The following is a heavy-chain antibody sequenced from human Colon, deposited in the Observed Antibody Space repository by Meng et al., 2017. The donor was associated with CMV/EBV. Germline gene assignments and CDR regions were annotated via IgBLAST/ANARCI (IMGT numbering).Heavy chain of an antibody. CDR1: GFTFDDYA. Sequence: SLKISCAASGFTFDDYAMHWVRQAPGKGLEWVSGISWNSGSIGYADSVKGRFTISRDNAKRSLFLQMNSLRVEDTSVYYCASLWEGGYWGQGTLVTVSS. D-gene: IGHD3-16*01. V-gene: IGHV3-9*01. J-gene: IGHJ4*02. CDR3: ASLWEGGY. CDR2: ISWNSGSI.